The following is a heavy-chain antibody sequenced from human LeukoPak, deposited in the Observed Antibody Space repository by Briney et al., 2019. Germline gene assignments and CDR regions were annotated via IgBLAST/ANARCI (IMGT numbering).Heavy chain of an antibody. J-gene: IGHJ4*02. V-gene: IGHV4-59*01. Sequence: SETLSLTCTVSGGSISSYYWIWIRQPPGKGLEWIGYVYYSGSTNYNPSLKSRVTISVDTSKTQFSLKLSSVTAADTAVYYCAREIAYCGADCPPHFDYWGQGTLVTVSS. CDR1: GGSISSYY. D-gene: IGHD2-21*02. CDR2: VYYSGST. CDR3: AREIAYCGADCPPHFDY.